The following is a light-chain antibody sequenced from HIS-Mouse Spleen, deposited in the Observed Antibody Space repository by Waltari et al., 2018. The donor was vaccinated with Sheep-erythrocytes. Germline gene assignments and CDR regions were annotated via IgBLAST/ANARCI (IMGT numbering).Light chain of an antibody. Sequence: SYELTQPPSVSVSPGQTARITCSGDALPKTYAYCYPQKSGQAPVLVIYEDSKRHSGIPERFSGSSSGTMATLTISGAQVEDEADYYCYSTDSSGNHSNWVFGGGTKLTVL. CDR1: ALPKTY. CDR3: YSTDSSGNHSNWV. V-gene: IGLV3-10*01. J-gene: IGLJ3*02. CDR2: EDS.